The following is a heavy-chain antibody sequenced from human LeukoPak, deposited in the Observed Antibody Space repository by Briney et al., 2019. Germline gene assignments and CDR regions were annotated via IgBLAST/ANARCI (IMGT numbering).Heavy chain of an antibody. CDR3: ARGGKIRSSRSPNYYYYYMDV. Sequence: ASVKVSCKASGYTFTGYYMHWVRQAPGQGLEWMGWINPNSGGTNYAQKFQGRVTMTRDTSISTAYMELSRLRSDDTAVYYCARGGKIRSSRSPNYYYYYMDVWGKGTTVTISS. D-gene: IGHD6-13*01. CDR1: GYTFTGYY. J-gene: IGHJ6*03. V-gene: IGHV1-2*02. CDR2: INPNSGGT.